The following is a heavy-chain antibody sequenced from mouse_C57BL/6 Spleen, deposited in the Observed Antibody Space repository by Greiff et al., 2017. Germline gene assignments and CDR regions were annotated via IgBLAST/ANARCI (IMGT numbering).Heavy chain of an antibody. J-gene: IGHJ2*01. V-gene: IGHV5-4*01. CDR1: GFTFSSYA. CDR3: ATDRGVGRLDY. Sequence: EVMLVESGGGLVKPGGSLKLSCAASGFTFSSYAMSWVRQTPEKRLEWVATISDGGSYTYYPDNVKGRFTIARDNAKNNLYLQMSHLKSEDTAMYCGATDRGVGRLDYWGQGTTLTVSS. D-gene: IGHD4-1*01. CDR2: ISDGGSYT.